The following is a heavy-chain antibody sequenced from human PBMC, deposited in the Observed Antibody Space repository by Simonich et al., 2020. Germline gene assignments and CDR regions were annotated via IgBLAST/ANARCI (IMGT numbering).Heavy chain of an antibody. CDR3: ARDFRLQLVEIGTYYYYGMDV. D-gene: IGHD6-6*01. V-gene: IGHV3-48*03. CDR2: ISSSGSTI. CDR1: GFTFSSYE. Sequence: EVQLVESGGGLVQPGGSLRLSCAASGFTFSSYELNWVRQAPGEWLEWVSYISSSGSTIYYADSVKGRFNNSRDNAKNSLYLQMNSLRAEDTAVYYCARDFRLQLVEIGTYYYYGMDVWGQGTTVTVSS. J-gene: IGHJ6*02.